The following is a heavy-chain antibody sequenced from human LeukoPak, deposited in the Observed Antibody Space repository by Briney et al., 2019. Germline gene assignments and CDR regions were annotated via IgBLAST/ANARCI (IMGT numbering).Heavy chain of an antibody. J-gene: IGHJ4*02. CDR2: IYHSGST. V-gene: IGHV4-38-2*01. Sequence: SETLSLTCAVSGYSISSGYYWGWIRQPRGKGLEWIGSIYHSGSTYYNPSLKSRVTISVDTSKNQFSLKLSSVTAADTAVYYCARRDYGSGSYYPSDDYWGQGTLVTVSS. CDR3: ARRDYGSGSYYPSDDY. D-gene: IGHD3-10*01. CDR1: GYSISSGYY.